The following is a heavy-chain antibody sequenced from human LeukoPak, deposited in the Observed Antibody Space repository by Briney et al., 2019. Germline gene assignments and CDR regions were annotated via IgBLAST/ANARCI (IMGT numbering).Heavy chain of an antibody. CDR2: IYYSGST. V-gene: IGHV4-39*01. D-gene: IGHD6-13*01. CDR3: ASATSSSWYDYYYGMDV. CDR1: GGSISSSSYY. Sequence: SETLSLTCTVSGGSISSSSYYWGWIRQPPGKGLEWIGSIYYSGSTYYNPSLKSRVTISVDTSKNQFSLKLSSVTAADTAVYYCASATSSSWYDYYYGMDVWGQGTTVTVSS. J-gene: IGHJ6*02.